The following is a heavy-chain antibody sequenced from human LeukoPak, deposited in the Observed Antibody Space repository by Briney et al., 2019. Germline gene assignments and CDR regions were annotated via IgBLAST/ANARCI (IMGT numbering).Heavy chain of an antibody. D-gene: IGHD3-16*01. CDR3: ARDYVGVPFYYYYYMDV. J-gene: IGHJ6*03. Sequence: GGSLRLSCAASGFSFSSSWMHWVRQTPGKGLVWVARISTDGSSTGYADSVKGRFTISRDNSKNTLYLQMNSLRAEDTAVYYCARDYVGVPFYYYYYMDVWGKGTTVTVSS. CDR2: ISTDGSST. CDR1: GFSFSSSW. V-gene: IGHV3-74*01.